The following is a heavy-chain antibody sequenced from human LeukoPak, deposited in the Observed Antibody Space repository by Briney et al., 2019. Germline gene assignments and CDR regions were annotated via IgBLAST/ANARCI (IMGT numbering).Heavy chain of an antibody. V-gene: IGHV4-59*01. D-gene: IGHD2-15*01. Sequence: SETLSLTCAVYGGSFSGYYWSWIRQPPGKGLEWIGYIYYSGSTNYNPSLKSRVTISVDTSKNQFSLKLSSVTAADTAVYYCARVRALSFFDYWGQGTLVTVSS. CDR3: ARVRALSFFDY. CDR1: GGSFSGYY. J-gene: IGHJ4*02. CDR2: IYYSGST.